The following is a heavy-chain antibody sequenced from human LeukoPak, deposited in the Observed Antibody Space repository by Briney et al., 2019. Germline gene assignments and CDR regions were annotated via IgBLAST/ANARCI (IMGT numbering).Heavy chain of an antibody. CDR1: GYSFTSYW. Sequence: GESLKISXKGSGYSFTSYWIGWVRQMPGKGLEWMGIIYPGDSDTIYSPSFQGQVTISADKSISTAYLQWSSLKASDTAMYYCARLEMATISPDAFDIWGQWTMVTVSS. CDR3: ARLEMATISPDAFDI. V-gene: IGHV5-51*01. D-gene: IGHD5-24*01. J-gene: IGHJ3*02. CDR2: IYPGDSDT.